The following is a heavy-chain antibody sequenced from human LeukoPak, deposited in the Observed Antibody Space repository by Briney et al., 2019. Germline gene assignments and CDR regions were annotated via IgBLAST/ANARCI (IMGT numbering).Heavy chain of an antibody. D-gene: IGHD3-10*01. J-gene: IGHJ4*02. V-gene: IGHV3-7*03. CDR3: AKGFYGSGSYYDFDY. CDR1: GFTFSGYW. Sequence: GGSLRLSCVASGFTFSGYWMSWVRQAPGKGLEWVANINQDENEKYYVDSAKGRFTISRDNSKNTLYLQMNSLRAEDTAVYYCAKGFYGSGSYYDFDYWGQGTLVTVSS. CDR2: INQDENEK.